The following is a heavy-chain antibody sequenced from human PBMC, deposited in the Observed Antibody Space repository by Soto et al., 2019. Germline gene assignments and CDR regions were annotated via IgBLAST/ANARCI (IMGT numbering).Heavy chain of an antibody. CDR2: ITSGGGHP. CDR3: ARGGDPDY. CDR1: GFSFSDYA. V-gene: IGHV3-23*01. D-gene: IGHD2-21*02. J-gene: IGHJ4*02. Sequence: GGSLRLSCEASGFSFSDYAMSWVRQVPGKGLEWVSGITSGGGHPDYADSVKGRFTISRDNAKNTLYLQMNNLRAEDTAVYYCARGGDPDYWGQGTLVTVSS.